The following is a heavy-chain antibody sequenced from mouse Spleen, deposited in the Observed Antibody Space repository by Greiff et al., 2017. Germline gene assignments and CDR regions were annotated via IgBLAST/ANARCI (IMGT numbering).Heavy chain of an antibody. CDR2: IWSDGST. Sequence: VKLVESGPGLVAPSQSLSITCTISGFSLTSYGVHWVRQPPGKGLEWLVVIWSDGSTTYNSALKSRLSISKDNSKSQVFLKMNSLQTDDTAMYYCARHPYYGSPYAMDYWGQGTSVTVSS. CDR1: GFSLTSYG. V-gene: IGHV2-6-1*01. J-gene: IGHJ4*01. CDR3: ARHPYYGSPYAMDY. D-gene: IGHD1-1*01.